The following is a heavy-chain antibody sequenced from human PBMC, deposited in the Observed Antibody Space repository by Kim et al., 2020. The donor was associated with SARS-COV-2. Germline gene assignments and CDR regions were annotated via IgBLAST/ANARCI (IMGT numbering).Heavy chain of an antibody. V-gene: IGHV4-39*01. Sequence: SETLSLTCTVSGGSISSSSYYWGWIRQPPGKGLEWIGSIYYSGSTYYNPSLKSRVTISVDTSKNQFSLKLSSVTAADTAVYYCASPISSGCYQGYFQHWGQGTLVTVSS. CDR3: ASPISSGCYQGYFQH. CDR1: GGSISSSSYY. D-gene: IGHD6-19*01. CDR2: IYYSGST. J-gene: IGHJ1*01.